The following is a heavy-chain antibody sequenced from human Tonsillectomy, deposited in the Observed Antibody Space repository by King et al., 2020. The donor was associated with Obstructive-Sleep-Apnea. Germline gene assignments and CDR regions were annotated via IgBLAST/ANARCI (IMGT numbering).Heavy chain of an antibody. CDR2: ISYDGSNK. CDR3: ASPHYDSSGYYWSTPNYGMDV. V-gene: IGHV3-30*04. J-gene: IGHJ6*02. Sequence: VQLVESGGGVVQPGRSLRLSCAASGFTFSSYAMHWVRQAPGKGLELVAGISYDGSNKYYADSVKGRFTIASDNSKNTLYLQMNSLRAEDTAVYYCASPHYDSSGYYWSTPNYGMDVWGQGTTVTVSS. D-gene: IGHD3-22*01. CDR1: GFTFSSYA.